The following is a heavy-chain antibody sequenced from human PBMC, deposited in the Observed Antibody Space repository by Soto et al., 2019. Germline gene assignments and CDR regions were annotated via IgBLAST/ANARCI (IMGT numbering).Heavy chain of an antibody. J-gene: IGHJ5*02. CDR3: ARDRRPTVYDFWSGYYPKGDNWVDP. V-gene: IGHV4-4*07. CDR1: GGSISRYY. D-gene: IGHD3-3*01. Sequence: SETLSLTCTVSGGSISRYYWSWNRQPAGKGLEWIGRIYTSGSTNYNPSLKSRVTMSVDTSKNQFSLKLSSVTAADTAVYYCARDRRPTVYDFWSGYYPKGDNWVDPWGQGTLVTVSS. CDR2: IYTSGST.